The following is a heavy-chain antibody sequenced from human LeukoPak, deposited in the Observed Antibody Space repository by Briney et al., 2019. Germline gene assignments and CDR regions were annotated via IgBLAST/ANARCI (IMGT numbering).Heavy chain of an antibody. J-gene: IGHJ4*02. CDR1: GFTFSNAW. CDR2: IKSKIGGGTI. V-gene: IGHV3-15*01. D-gene: IGHD5-12*01. CDR3: TSGTGYTDHDY. Sequence: GGSLRLSCAASGFTFSNAWMSWVRQAPGKGLEWVGRIKSKIGGGTIDYAAPVKGRFIVSRSDSEDTLYLEMNSLKTEDTAVYYCTSGTGYTDHDYWGQGTLVTVSS.